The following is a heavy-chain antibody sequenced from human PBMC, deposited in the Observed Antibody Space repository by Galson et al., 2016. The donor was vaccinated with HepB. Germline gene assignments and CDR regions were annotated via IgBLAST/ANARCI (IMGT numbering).Heavy chain of an antibody. J-gene: IGHJ4*02. CDR3: ATPYYDFWSGYNPFDY. CDR2: ISYDGSNK. V-gene: IGHV3-30*03. Sequence: SLRLSCAASGFTFSSSGMHWVRQAPGKGLEWVAVISYDGSNKYYADSVKGRFTISRDNSKNTLYLQMNSLRAEDTAVYYCATPYYDFWSGYNPFDYWGQGTLVTVSS. D-gene: IGHD3-3*01. CDR1: GFTFSSSG.